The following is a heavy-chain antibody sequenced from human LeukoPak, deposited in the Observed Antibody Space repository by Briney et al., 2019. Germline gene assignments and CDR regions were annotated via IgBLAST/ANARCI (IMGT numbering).Heavy chain of an antibody. CDR3: ASLGSGSNLDAFDI. CDR1: GFIFSDYS. V-gene: IGHV3-21*01. J-gene: IGHJ3*02. Sequence: PGGSLRLSCAASGFIFSDYSLNWVRQAPGKWMEWVSSISSSSSYTKSADSVKGRFTISRDNAKNSLYLQMNSLRDEDTAVYYCASLGSGSNLDAFDIWGQGTMVTVST. D-gene: IGHD3-10*01. CDR2: ISSSSSYT.